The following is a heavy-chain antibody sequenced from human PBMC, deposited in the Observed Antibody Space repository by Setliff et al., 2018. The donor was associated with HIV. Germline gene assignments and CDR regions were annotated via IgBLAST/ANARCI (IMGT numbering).Heavy chain of an antibody. J-gene: IGHJ4*02. D-gene: IGHD4-4*01. CDR3: AKDGHRRSDYSNYDDY. Sequence: RTGGSLRLSCTASGFTFSRHAMTWVRQAPGKGLEWVSGINWNGGSTGYADSVKGRFTFSRDNGKNSLYLQMNSLRAEDTALYFCAKDGHRRSDYSNYDDYWGQGTLVTVSS. CDR2: INWNGGST. V-gene: IGHV3-20*04. CDR1: GFTFSRHA.